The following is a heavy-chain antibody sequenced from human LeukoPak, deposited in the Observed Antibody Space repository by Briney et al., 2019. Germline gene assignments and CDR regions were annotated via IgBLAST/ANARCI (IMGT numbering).Heavy chain of an antibody. D-gene: IGHD2-8*01. V-gene: IGHV4-34*01. CDR3: ARTKTGWSEDAFDI. CDR2: INHSGST. J-gene: IGHJ3*02. CDR1: GGSFSGYY. Sequence: SETLSLTCAVYGGSFSGYYWSWIRQPPGKGLEWIGEINHSGSTNYNPSLKSRVTISVDTSKNQFSLKLSSVTAADTAVYYCARTKTGWSEDAFDIWGQGTMVTVSS.